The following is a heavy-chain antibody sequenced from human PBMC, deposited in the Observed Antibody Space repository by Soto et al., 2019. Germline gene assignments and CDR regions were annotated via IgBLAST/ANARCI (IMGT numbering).Heavy chain of an antibody. CDR3: ERATGEQQPKSSKWFDP. J-gene: IGHJ5*02. CDR2: INHSGST. D-gene: IGHD6-13*01. CDR1: DDANISGD. Sequence: PSDTVPPTFTVSDDANISGDCIVIRQPPGKGLECIGEINHSGSTNYNPSLKSRVTISVDTSKNQFSLKLSSVTAADTAVYYCERATGEQQPKSSKWFDPWGQGTLVTVSS. V-gene: IGHV4-34*01.